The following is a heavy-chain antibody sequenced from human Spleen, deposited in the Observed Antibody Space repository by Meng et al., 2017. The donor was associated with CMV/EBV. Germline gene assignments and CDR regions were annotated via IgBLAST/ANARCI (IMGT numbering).Heavy chain of an antibody. CDR3: AGGRSSGSSSFDY. CDR2: IKPSGGST. V-gene: IGHV1-46*01. CDR1: AYAFTSYY. J-gene: IGHJ4*02. D-gene: IGHD6-13*01. Sequence: TASAYAFTSYYMHWVRQAPERGDEWVGIIKPSGGSTSYEKEFRSRVTMTRETSTSTVYMGLSSLRSEDTAVYYCAGGRSSGSSSFDYWGQGTLVTVSS.